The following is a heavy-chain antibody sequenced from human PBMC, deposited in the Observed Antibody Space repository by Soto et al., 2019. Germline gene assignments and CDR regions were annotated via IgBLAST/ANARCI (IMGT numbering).Heavy chain of an antibody. V-gene: IGHV1-69*01. J-gene: IGHJ2*01. CDR1: GGTFSSYA. CDR3: ARDVVVTAMSLWYFDL. D-gene: IGHD2-21*02. Sequence: QVQLVQSGAEVKKPGSSVKVSCKASGGTFSSYAISWVRQAPGQGLEWMGGIIPIFGTANYAQKFQGRVTITADESTSSAYMELGSLRSEDTAVYYCARDVVVTAMSLWYFDLWGRGTLVTVSS. CDR2: IIPIFGTA.